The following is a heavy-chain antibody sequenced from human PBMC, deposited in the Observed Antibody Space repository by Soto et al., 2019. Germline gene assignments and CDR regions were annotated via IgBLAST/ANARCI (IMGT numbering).Heavy chain of an antibody. Sequence: GGSLRLSCAASGFTFSSYSMNWVRQAPGKGLEWVSSISSSSSYIYYADPVKGRFTISRDNAKNSLYLQMNSLRAEDTAVYYCARDSMIAGGSMDVRGQGTQGTVSS. D-gene: IGHD3-22*01. CDR2: ISSSSSYI. J-gene: IGHJ6*02. CDR1: GFTFSSYS. V-gene: IGHV3-21*01. CDR3: ARDSMIAGGSMDV.